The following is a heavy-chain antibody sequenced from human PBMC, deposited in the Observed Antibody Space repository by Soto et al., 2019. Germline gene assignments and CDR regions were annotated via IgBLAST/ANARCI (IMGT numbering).Heavy chain of an antibody. CDR1: GGSISSYY. CDR3: ARNYYDCSGYYSIFDY. V-gene: IGHV4-59*01. Sequence: SETLSLTCTVSGGSISSYYWSWIRQPPGKGLEWIGYIYYSGSTNYNPSLKSRVTISVDTSKNQFSLKLSSVTAADTAVYYCARNYYDCSGYYSIFDYWGQGTLVTVSS. CDR2: IYYSGST. J-gene: IGHJ4*02. D-gene: IGHD3-22*01.